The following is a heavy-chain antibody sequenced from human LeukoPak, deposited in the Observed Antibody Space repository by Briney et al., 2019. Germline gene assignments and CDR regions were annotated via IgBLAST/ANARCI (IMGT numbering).Heavy chain of an antibody. CDR1: GFTFSGFS. J-gene: IGHJ4*02. D-gene: IGHD4-17*01. Sequence: RAGGSLRLSCAASGFTFSGFSMNWVRQAPGKGLEWLSYITSSSSSTYYADSVKGRFTISRDNARNSLYLQMNSLRAEDTAVYYCARVIGSYGDSAYWGQGTLVTVSS. V-gene: IGHV3-48*04. CDR2: ITSSSSST. CDR3: ARVIGSYGDSAY.